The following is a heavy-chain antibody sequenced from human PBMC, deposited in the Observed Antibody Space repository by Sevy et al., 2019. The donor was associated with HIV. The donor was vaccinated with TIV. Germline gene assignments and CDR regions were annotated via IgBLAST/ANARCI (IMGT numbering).Heavy chain of an antibody. D-gene: IGHD6-13*01. V-gene: IGHV4-39*01. CDR2: VYYSGST. Sequence: SETLSLTCTVSGGSISSKNYYWCWLRQPPGKGLEWIGSVYYSGSTYYNPSLKSRVTISVETSKNQFSPTLSSVTAADTAVYYCARSPPWGNTWLYYFDNWGQGTLVTVSS. CDR1: GGSISSKNYY. CDR3: ARSPPWGNTWLYYFDN. J-gene: IGHJ4*02.